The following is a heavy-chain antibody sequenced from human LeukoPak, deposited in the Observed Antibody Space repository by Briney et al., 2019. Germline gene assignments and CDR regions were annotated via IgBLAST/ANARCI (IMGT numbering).Heavy chain of an antibody. CDR1: GDSIISYY. Sequence: SETQSLTCTVSGDSIISYYWSWIRQPPGKGLEWIGYIYYSGSTNYNPSLKSRVTISVDTSKNQFSLRLSSVTAADTAVYYCARGLYSSTWPDYWGQGTLVTVSS. J-gene: IGHJ4*02. V-gene: IGHV4-59*08. D-gene: IGHD6-13*01. CDR2: IYYSGST. CDR3: ARGLYSSTWPDY.